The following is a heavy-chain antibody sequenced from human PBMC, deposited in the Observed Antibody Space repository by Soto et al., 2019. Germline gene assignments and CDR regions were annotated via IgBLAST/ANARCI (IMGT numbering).Heavy chain of an antibody. D-gene: IGHD3-3*01. Sequence: PGGSLRLSCAASGFTFSNNWMTWVRRAPGKGLEWVANINQGGSERDYVHSVKGRFTISRDNAKDSLYLQMNSLRAEDTAVYYCVQGVGFLGPWGQGTLVTVSS. CDR2: INQGGSER. V-gene: IGHV3-7*01. J-gene: IGHJ5*02. CDR1: GFTFSNNW. CDR3: VQGVGFLGP.